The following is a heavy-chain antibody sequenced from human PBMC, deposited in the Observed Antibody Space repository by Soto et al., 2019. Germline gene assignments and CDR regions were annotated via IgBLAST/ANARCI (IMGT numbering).Heavy chain of an antibody. CDR3: AAELPGRFLEWPPPQGY. Sequence: ASVKVSCKASGYTFTSYAMHWVRQAPGQRLEWMGWINAGNGNTKYSQKFQGRVTITRDMSTSTAYMELSSLRSEDTAVYYCAAELPGRFLEWPPPQGYWGQGTLVTVSS. CDR2: INAGNGNT. D-gene: IGHD3-3*01. J-gene: IGHJ4*02. V-gene: IGHV1-3*01. CDR1: GYTFTSYA.